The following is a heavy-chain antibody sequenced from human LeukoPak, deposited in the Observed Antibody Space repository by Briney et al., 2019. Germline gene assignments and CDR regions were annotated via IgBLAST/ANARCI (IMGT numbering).Heavy chain of an antibody. V-gene: IGHV4-30-4*07. J-gene: IGHJ4*02. CDR2: IYYSGST. CDR1: GGSISSGGYS. CDR3: ASSMITFGGVIDVGY. Sequence: NPSETLSLTCAVSGGSISSGGYSWSWIRQPPGKGLEWIGYIYYSGSTYYNPSLKSRVTISVDTSKNQFSLKLSSVTAADTAVYYCASSMITFGGVIDVGYWGQGTLVTVSS. D-gene: IGHD3-16*02.